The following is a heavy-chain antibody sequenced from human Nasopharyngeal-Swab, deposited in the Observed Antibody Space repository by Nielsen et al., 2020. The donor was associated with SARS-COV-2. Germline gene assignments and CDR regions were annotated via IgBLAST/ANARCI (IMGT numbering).Heavy chain of an antibody. Sequence: GESLKISCAASGFFFSDFWMTWVRQAPGKGLEWVANIRQDGREEYYVDSVKGRFTISRDSAKNLLYLQMSSLRAEDTAVFYCARAGQYTSSSRADFDYWGQGTPVTVSS. V-gene: IGHV3-7*03. CDR1: GFFFSDFW. CDR3: ARAGQYTSSSRADFDY. CDR2: IRQDGREE. J-gene: IGHJ4*02. D-gene: IGHD6-6*01.